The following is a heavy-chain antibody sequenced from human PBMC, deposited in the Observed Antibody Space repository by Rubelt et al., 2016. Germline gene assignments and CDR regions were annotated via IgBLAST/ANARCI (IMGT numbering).Heavy chain of an antibody. V-gene: IGHV4-34*01. CDR3: AREDGGDYGDYFDY. D-gene: IGHD4-17*01. CDR1: GGSFSGYY. Sequence: QVQLQQWGAGLLKPSETLSLTCAVYGGSFSGYYWSWIRQPPGKGLEWIGEISHSGSTNYNPSLMGWCTKSGDTSKNQVSRKLRSVTAAVTVVYYCAREDGGDYGDYFDYGGQGTLVTVSS. J-gene: IGHJ4*02. CDR2: ISHSGST.